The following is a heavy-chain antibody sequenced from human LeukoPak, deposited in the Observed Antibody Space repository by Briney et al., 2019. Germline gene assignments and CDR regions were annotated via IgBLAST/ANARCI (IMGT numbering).Heavy chain of an antibody. CDR1: GFTFSSYG. J-gene: IGHJ4*02. V-gene: IGHV3-30*02. CDR3: AKVFGSGYYDFDY. CDR2: IRYDGSNK. Sequence: PGGSLRLSCAASGFTFSSYGMHWVRQAPGKGLEWVAFIRYDGSNKYYADSMKGRFTISRDNSKNTLYLQMNSLRAEDTAVYYCAKVFGSGYYDFDYWGQGTLVTVSS. D-gene: IGHD3-22*01.